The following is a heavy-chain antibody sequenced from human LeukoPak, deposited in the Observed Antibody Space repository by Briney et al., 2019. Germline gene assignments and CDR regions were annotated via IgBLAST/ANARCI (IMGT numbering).Heavy chain of an antibody. CDR2: IYYSGST. CDR3: ARGEQYYYDSSGYSYYFDY. D-gene: IGHD3-22*01. CDR1: GGSISSGDYY. Sequence: SETLSLTCTVSGGSISSGDYYWSWIRQPPGKGPEWIGYIYYSGSTYYNPSLKSRVTISVDTSKNQFSLKLSSVTAADTAVYYCARGEQYYYDSSGYSYYFDYWGQGTLVTVSS. V-gene: IGHV4-30-4*01. J-gene: IGHJ4*02.